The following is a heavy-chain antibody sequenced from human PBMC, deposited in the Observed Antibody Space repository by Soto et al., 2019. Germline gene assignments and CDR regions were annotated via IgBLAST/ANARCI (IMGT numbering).Heavy chain of an antibody. CDR2: LTGSSSNT. D-gene: IGHD3-9*01. CDR3: ANGRATYGLLTHDY. V-gene: IGHV3-23*01. J-gene: IGHJ4*02. Sequence: GGSLRLSCAASGFSFRNYAMSWVRQAPGKGLEWISTLTGSSSNTYYADSVKGRFAISRDNSRNTLYLQMHSLTAEDTAVYYCANGRATYGLLTHDYWGQGTLVTVSS. CDR1: GFSFRNYA.